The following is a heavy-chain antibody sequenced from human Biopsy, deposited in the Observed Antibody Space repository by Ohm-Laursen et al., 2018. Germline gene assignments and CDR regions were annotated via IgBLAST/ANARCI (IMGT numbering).Heavy chain of an antibody. CDR2: VYYTGST. J-gene: IGHJ2*01. V-gene: IGHV4-59*01. D-gene: IGHD3-22*01. CDR1: GVYISDYY. CDR3: ARDRGYYSDRTVPGYFDL. Sequence: TLSLTCSVSGVYISDYYWSWIRQPPGKGLEWIGYVYYTGSTDYNPSLQSRVTISVDTSKNHFSLRLRSVTPADTAIYYCARDRGYYSDRTVPGYFDLWGRGTLVTVSS.